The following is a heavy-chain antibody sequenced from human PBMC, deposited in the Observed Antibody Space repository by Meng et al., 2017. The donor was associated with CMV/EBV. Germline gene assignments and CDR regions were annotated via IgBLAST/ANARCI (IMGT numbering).Heavy chain of an antibody. CDR1: GFTFSSYA. V-gene: IGHV3-64*02. J-gene: IGHJ6*02. CDR3: ARSVGELPVYYYGMDV. Sequence: GESLKISCAASGFTFSSYAMHWVRQAPGKGLEYVSAISSNGGSTYYADSVKGRFTISRDNSKNTLYLQIGSLRAEDMAVYYCARSVGELPVYYYGMDVWGQGTTVTVSS. CDR2: ISSNGGST. D-gene: IGHD1-26*01.